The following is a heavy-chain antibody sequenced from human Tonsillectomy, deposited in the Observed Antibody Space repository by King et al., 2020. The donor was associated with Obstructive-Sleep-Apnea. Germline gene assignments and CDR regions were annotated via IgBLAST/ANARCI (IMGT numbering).Heavy chain of an antibody. Sequence: QLVQSGAEVKKPGASVKVSCKASGYTFTGYYMHWGRQAPGQGLEWMGWINPNSCGTNYAQKFQGRVTMTRDTSISTAYMELSRLRSDDTAMDYCATFTTSPTKSRGEGALGTVSS. CDR3: ATFTTSPTKS. D-gene: IGHD2-2*01. CDR2: INPNSCGT. V-gene: IGHV1-2*02. J-gene: IGHJ4*02. CDR1: GYTFTGYY.